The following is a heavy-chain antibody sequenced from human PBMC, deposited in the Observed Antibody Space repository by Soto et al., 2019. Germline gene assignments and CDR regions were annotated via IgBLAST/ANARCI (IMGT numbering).Heavy chain of an antibody. V-gene: IGHV4-39*01. Sequence: QLQLQESGPGLVKASETLSLTCTVSGGSITRNNHFWSWIRQSPGKGLEWIGSIQYGGTTNYNPCLKSRVIMSAETSKNQFSLMMNSVTAADTAVYYCARLGSSGWYQGSYFDYWGQGTLVTVSS. CDR1: GGSITRNNHF. J-gene: IGHJ4*02. CDR3: ARLGSSGWYQGSYFDY. D-gene: IGHD6-19*01. CDR2: IQYGGTT.